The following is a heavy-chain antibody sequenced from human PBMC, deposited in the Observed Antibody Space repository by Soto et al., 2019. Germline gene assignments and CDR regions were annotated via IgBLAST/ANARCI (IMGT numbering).Heavy chain of an antibody. CDR2: INHSGST. J-gene: IGHJ4*02. CDR3: ARGAGSSSSGY. Sequence: SETLSLTCAVYGGSFSGYYWSWIRQPPGKGLEWIGEINHSGSTNYNPSLKSRVTISVDTSKNQFSLKLSSVAAADTAVYYCARGAGSSSSGYWGQGTLVTVSS. CDR1: GGSFSGYY. D-gene: IGHD6-6*01. V-gene: IGHV4-34*01.